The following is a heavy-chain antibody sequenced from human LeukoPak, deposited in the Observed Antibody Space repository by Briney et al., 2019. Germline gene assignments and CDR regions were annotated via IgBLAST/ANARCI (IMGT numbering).Heavy chain of an antibody. D-gene: IGHD6-13*01. CDR3: ARGYSSSWYSFDY. Sequence: SETLSLTCAVYGGSFSGYYWSWIRQPPGKGLEWIGEINHSGSTNYNPSLKSRVTISVDTSKNQFSLKLSSVTAADTAVYHCARGYSSSWYSFDYWGQGTLVTVSS. J-gene: IGHJ4*02. V-gene: IGHV4-34*01. CDR1: GGSFSGYY. CDR2: INHSGST.